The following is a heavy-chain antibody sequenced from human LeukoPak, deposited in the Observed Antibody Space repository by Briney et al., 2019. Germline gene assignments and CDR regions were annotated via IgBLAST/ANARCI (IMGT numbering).Heavy chain of an antibody. CDR3: TTDPDTIFGVVIIGY. V-gene: IGHV3-15*01. CDR1: GFTFSNAW. CDR2: IKSKTDGGTT. D-gene: IGHD3-3*01. J-gene: IGHJ4*02. Sequence: GGSLRLSCAASGFTFSNAWMSWVRQAPGKGLEWVGRIKSKTDGGTTDYAAPVKGRFTISRDDSKNTLYLQMNSLKTEDTAVYYCTTDPDTIFGVVIIGYWGQGTLVTVSS.